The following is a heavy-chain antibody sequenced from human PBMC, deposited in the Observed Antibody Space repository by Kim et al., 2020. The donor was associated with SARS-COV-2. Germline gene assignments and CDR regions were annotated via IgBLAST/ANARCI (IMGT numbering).Heavy chain of an antibody. J-gene: IGHJ5*02. CDR3: ARALRFTGEFDP. V-gene: IGHV4-59*01. Sequence: NYNPSLKSRVTISVDMSKNQFSLKRSSVTAADTAVYYCARALRFTGEFDPWGQGTLVTVSS. D-gene: IGHD5-12*01.